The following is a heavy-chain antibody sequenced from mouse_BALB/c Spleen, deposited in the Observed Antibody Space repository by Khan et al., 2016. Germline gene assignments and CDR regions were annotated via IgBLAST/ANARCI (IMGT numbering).Heavy chain of an antibody. CDR3: AMSYYGYFAMDY. V-gene: IGHV1-77*01. D-gene: IGHD1-2*01. Sequence: QVRLQQSGTELPRPGASVKLSCKASGYTFTDYYLHWVMQRTGQGLEWIGEIFPGSGSTYYNEKFKGKASLTADTSSSTAYMQLSILSSEDSAVYFCAMSYYGYFAMDYWGLGASVTVSS. CDR1: GYTFTDYY. J-gene: IGHJ4*01. CDR2: IFPGSGST.